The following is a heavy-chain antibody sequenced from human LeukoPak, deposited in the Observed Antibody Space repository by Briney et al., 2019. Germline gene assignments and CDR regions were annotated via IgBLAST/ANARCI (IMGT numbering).Heavy chain of an antibody. Sequence: SETLSLTCAVYGGSFGGYYWSWIRQPPGKRLEWIGEISHSGSTNYNPSLKSRVTISVDTSKNQFSLKLSSVTAADTAVYYCARARRFRYCSGGSCLNWFDPWGQGTLVTVSS. V-gene: IGHV4-34*01. D-gene: IGHD2-15*01. CDR2: ISHSGST. CDR3: ARARRFRYCSGGSCLNWFDP. J-gene: IGHJ5*02. CDR1: GGSFGGYY.